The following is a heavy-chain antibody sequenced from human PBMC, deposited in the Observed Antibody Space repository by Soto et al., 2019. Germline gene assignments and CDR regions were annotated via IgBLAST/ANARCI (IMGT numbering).Heavy chain of an antibody. CDR2: IYYSENT. CDR1: GVSISSGDYY. V-gene: IGHV4-30-4*02. J-gene: IGHJ4*02. D-gene: IGHD4-17*01. CDR3: ARDPYGDYVYDY. Sequence: PSETLSLTCTVSGVSISSGDYYWSWIRQPPGKGLEWIGYIYYSENTNYNPSLKSRVAISGDTSKNQFSLRLSSVTAADTAVYYCARDPYGDYVYDYWGQGTLVTVPS.